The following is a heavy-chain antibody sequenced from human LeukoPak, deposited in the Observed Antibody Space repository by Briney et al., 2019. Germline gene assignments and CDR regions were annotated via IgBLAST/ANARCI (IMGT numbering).Heavy chain of an antibody. CDR1: GYTFTNYD. D-gene: IGHD2-2*02. J-gene: IGHJ3*02. CDR2: MNPNSGNT. Sequence: ASVKVSCKASGYTFTNYDINWVRQATGQGLEWMGWMNPNSGNTGYAQKFQGRVTMTRNTSISTAYMELSSLRSEDTAVYYCAREDPIVVVPAAIRGDAFDIWGQGTMVTVSS. V-gene: IGHV1-8*02. CDR3: AREDPIVVVPAAIRGDAFDI.